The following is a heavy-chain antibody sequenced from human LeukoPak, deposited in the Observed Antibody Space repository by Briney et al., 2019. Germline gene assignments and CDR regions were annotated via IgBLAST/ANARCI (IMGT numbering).Heavy chain of an antibody. CDR3: ARDRRFLEWLDYYYHGMDV. Sequence: ASVKVSCKASGYTFTSYGISWVRQAPGQGLEWMGWIGAYNGNTNYAQKLQGRVTMTTDTSTSTAYMELRSLRSDDTAVYYCARDRRFLEWLDYYYHGMDVWGQGTTVTVSS. V-gene: IGHV1-18*01. CDR1: GYTFTSYG. D-gene: IGHD3-3*01. J-gene: IGHJ6*02. CDR2: IGAYNGNT.